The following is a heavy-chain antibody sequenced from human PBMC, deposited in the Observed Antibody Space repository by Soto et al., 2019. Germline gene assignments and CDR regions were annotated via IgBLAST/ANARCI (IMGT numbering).Heavy chain of an antibody. CDR2: LSYDGSNK. Sequence: LTLARSPTSFAFGSYRLHLVCQAPGKGLEWVVFLSYDGSNKYFADSVKGRFTISRDNSKNTLYLQMNSLRAEDTAVYYCEKGLHDYGDYDGYWGQET. CDR3: EKGLHDYGDYDGY. V-gene: IGHV3-30*18. J-gene: IGHJ4*02. D-gene: IGHD4-17*01. CDR1: SFAFGSYR.